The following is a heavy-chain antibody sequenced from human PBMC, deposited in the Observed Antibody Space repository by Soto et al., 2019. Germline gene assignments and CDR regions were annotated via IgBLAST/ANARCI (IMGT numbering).Heavy chain of an antibody. V-gene: IGHV3-23*01. CDR3: AKDLSMVRGVNWFDP. Sequence: GGSLRLSCAASGFTFSSYAMSWVRQAPGKGLEWVSAISGSGGSTYYADSVKGRFTISRDNSKNTLYLQMNSLRAEDTAVYYCAKDLSMVRGVNWFDPWGQGTRVTVSS. J-gene: IGHJ5*02. CDR2: ISGSGGST. D-gene: IGHD3-10*01. CDR1: GFTFSSYA.